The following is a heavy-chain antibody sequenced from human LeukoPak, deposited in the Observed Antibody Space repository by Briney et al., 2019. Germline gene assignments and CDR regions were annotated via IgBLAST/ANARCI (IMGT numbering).Heavy chain of an antibody. CDR2: ISAYNGNT. CDR1: GYTFTSYG. D-gene: IGHD2-15*01. V-gene: IGHV1-18*01. J-gene: IGHJ3*02. CDR3: ARDRGWYGPPKDAFDI. Sequence: GASVKVSCKASGYTFTSYGISWVRQAPGQGLEWMGWISAYNGNTNYAQKLQGRVTMTTDTSTSTAYMELRSLRSDDTAVYYCARDRGWYGPPKDAFDIWGQGTMVTVSS.